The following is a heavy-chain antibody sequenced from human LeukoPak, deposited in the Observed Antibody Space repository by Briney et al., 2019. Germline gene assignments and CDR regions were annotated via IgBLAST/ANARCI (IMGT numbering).Heavy chain of an antibody. CDR2: IYTSGSTP. CDR1: GGSINSYY. Sequence: SETLSLTCTVSGGSINSYYWSWIRQSAGKGLERIWRIYTSGSTPDYSPSLKSRVTMSIDTSKNQFSLQLSSVTAADTAVYYCATSPPVVPAAITAFDIWGQGTMVTVSS. V-gene: IGHV4-4*07. CDR3: ATSPPVVPAAITAFDI. D-gene: IGHD2-2*01. J-gene: IGHJ3*02.